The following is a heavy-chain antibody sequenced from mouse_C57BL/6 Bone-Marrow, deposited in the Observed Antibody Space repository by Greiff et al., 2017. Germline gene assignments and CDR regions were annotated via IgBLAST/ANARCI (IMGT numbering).Heavy chain of an antibody. Sequence: QVLLQQSGAELVKPGASVKLSCKASGYAFSSYWMNWVRQRPGKGLEWIGQIYPGDGYTYYNGKFKGKATLTADKSSSTAYMQLSRLTAEDSAVYLCARSLVSWFADWGKGTMVTVSA. J-gene: IGHJ3*01. CDR3: ARSLVSWFAD. V-gene: IGHV1-80*01. CDR1: GYAFSSYW. D-gene: IGHD1-1*02. CDR2: IYPGDGYT.